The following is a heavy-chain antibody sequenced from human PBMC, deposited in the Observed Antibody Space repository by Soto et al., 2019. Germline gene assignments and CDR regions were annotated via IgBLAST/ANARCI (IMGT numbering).Heavy chain of an antibody. Sequence: GGSLRLSCAASGFICSSYDMSWVRQAPGKGLEWVSTILVDGRAFYVDSVKGRFTISRDSSQNTVYLQMNSLTAGDTALYYCAKATATGGGAFDICGQGTMVTVSS. V-gene: IGHV3-23*01. J-gene: IGHJ3*02. CDR1: GFICSSYD. D-gene: IGHD2-8*02. CDR2: ILVDGRA. CDR3: AKATATGGGAFDI.